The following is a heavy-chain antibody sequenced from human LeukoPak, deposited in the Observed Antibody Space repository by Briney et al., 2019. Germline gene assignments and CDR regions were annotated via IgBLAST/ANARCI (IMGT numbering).Heavy chain of an antibody. J-gene: IGHJ6*02. CDR2: IDSGGSK. V-gene: IGHV3-53*01. Sequence: GSLRLSCAASGFTVSSNYMSWVRQAPGKGLEWVSVIDSGGSKYYADSVKGRFTISRDNSKNTLYLQMNSLRAEDTAVYYCARAPYSSGYFRGMDVWGQGTTVTVSS. D-gene: IGHD3-22*01. CDR3: ARAPYSSGYFRGMDV. CDR1: GFTVSSNY.